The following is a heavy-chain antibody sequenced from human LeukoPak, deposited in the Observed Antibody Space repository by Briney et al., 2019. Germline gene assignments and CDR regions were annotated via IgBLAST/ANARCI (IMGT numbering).Heavy chain of an antibody. CDR2: INHSGST. CDR1: GGSFSGYY. D-gene: IGHD3-10*01. J-gene: IGHJ5*02. CDR3: AREYGRP. Sequence: SETLSLTCAVYGGSFSGYYWSWIRQPLGKGLEWIGEINHSGSTNYNPSLKSRVTISVDTSKNQFSLKLSSVTAADTAVYYCAREYGRPWGQGTLVTVSS. V-gene: IGHV4-34*01.